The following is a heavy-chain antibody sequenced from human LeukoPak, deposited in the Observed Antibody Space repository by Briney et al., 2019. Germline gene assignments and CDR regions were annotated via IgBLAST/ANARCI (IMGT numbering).Heavy chain of an antibody. CDR3: ARDPYYYDSSGYYHD. V-gene: IGHV1-69*05. Sequence: GSSVKVSCKASGGTFSSYAISWVRQAPGQGLEWMGGIIPIFGTANYAQKLQGRVTMTRDTSTSTVYMELSSLRSEDTAVYYCARDPYYYDSSGYYHDWGQGTLVTVSS. CDR1: GGTFSSYA. CDR2: IIPIFGTA. D-gene: IGHD3-22*01. J-gene: IGHJ4*02.